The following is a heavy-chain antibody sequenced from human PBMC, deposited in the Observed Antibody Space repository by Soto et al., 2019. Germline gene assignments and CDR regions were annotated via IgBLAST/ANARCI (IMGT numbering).Heavy chain of an antibody. D-gene: IGHD3-22*01. J-gene: IGHJ2*01. V-gene: IGHV3-33*01. Sequence: QVQLVESGGGVVQPGRSLRLSCAASGFTFSRYGMHWVRQAPGKGLEWVAVIWYDGSNKYYADSVKGRFTISRDNSKNTLYLQMNSLRAEDTAVYYCARVRIIYYDSSPSSGYFDLWGRGTLVTVSS. CDR3: ARVRIIYYDSSPSSGYFDL. CDR1: GFTFSRYG. CDR2: IWYDGSNK.